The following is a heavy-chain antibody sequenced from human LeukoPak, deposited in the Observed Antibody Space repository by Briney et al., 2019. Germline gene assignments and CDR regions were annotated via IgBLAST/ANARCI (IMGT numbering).Heavy chain of an antibody. J-gene: IGHJ4*02. V-gene: IGHV4-34*01. CDR2: INHSGST. CDR1: GGSFSGYY. Sequence: SETLSLTCAVYGGSFSGYYWSWIRQPPGKGLEWIGEINHSGSTNYNPSLKSRVTISVDTSKNQFSLKLSSVTAADTAVYYCARLKYGDDYWGQGTLATVSS. D-gene: IGHD4-17*01. CDR3: ARLKYGDDY.